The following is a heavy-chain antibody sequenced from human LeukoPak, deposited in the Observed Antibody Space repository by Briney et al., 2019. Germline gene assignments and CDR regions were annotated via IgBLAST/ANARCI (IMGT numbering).Heavy chain of an antibody. D-gene: IGHD4-17*01. CDR2: FDPEDGET. J-gene: IGHJ4*02. Sequence: ASVKVSCKVSGYTLTELSMHWVRQAPGKGLEWMGGFDPEDGETIYAQKFQGRVTMTEDTSTDTAYMELSSLRSEDTAVYYCATGPPTVTKGDYWGQGTLVTVSS. V-gene: IGHV1-24*01. CDR1: GYTLTELS. CDR3: ATGPPTVTKGDY.